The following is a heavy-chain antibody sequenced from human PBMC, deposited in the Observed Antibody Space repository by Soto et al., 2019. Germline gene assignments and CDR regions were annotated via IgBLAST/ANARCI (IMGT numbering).Heavy chain of an antibody. J-gene: IGHJ4*02. Sequence: GGSLRLSCAASGFTFSSYSMNWVRQAPGKGLEWVSYISSSSSTIYYADSVKGRFTISRDNAKNSLYLQMNSLRAEDTAVYYCATTVTRPLDYWGQGTLVTVSS. V-gene: IGHV3-48*01. D-gene: IGHD4-4*01. CDR3: ATTVTRPLDY. CDR1: GFTFSSYS. CDR2: ISSSSSTI.